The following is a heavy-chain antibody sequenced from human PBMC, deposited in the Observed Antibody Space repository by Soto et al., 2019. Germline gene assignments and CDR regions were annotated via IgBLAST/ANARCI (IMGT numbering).Heavy chain of an antibody. V-gene: IGHV6-1*01. Sequence: QTLSLTCAISGDTVSSNSAAWNWIRHSPSRGLEWLGRTYYRSKWYSEYAVSVKGRITINPDTSKNQFSLQLNSVTPEDTAVYYCVRMVGSTEHVYWGQGSVVTVYS. D-gene: IGHD2-15*01. CDR2: TYYRSKWYS. CDR1: GDTVSSNSAA. CDR3: VRMVGSTEHVY. J-gene: IGHJ4*02.